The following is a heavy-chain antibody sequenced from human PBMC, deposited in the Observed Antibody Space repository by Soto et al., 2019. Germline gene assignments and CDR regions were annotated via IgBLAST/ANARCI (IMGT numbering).Heavy chain of an antibody. D-gene: IGHD5-18*01. CDR2: ISYGGST. Sequence: QVQLQESGPGLVKPSQTLSLTCTVSGGSINSGGYCWSWIRQHPGKGLDWIGCISYGGSTSYNPSLKSPVTISVDTSKNQFSLKLTSVTAADTAVYCCSRGILVWGQGALITVSS. V-gene: IGHV4-31*01. J-gene: IGHJ4*02. CDR1: GGSINSGGYC. CDR3: SRGILV.